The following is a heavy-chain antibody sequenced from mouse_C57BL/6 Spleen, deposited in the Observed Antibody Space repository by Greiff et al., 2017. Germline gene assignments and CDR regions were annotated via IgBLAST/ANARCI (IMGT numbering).Heavy chain of an antibody. CDR1: GFTFSGYA. CDR2: ISSGGDYI. V-gene: IGHV5-9-1*02. J-gene: IGHJ3*01. CDR3: TRVRDGSFAY. Sequence: DVMLVESGEGLVKPGGSLKLSCAASGFTFSGYAMSWVRQTPEKRLEWVAYISSGGDYIYYADTVKGRFTISRDNARNTLYLQMSSLKSEDTAMYYCTRVRDGSFAYWGQGTLVTVSA. D-gene: IGHD3-1*01.